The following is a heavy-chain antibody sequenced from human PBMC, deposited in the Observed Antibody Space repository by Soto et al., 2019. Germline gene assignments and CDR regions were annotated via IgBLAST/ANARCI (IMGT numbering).Heavy chain of an antibody. CDR2: ISYDGSNK. CDR1: GFTFSSYG. V-gene: IGHV3-30*18. Sequence: QVQLVESGGGVVQPGRSLRLSCAASGFTFSSYGMHWVRQAPGKGLEWVAVISYDGSNKYYADSVKGRFTISRDNSKNTLYVQMNSRRAEDRAVFYCEKGPLGAVPLVSPFFDIGGQGKRFPVS. D-gene: IGHD2-2*01. J-gene: IGHJ3*02. CDR3: EKGPLGAVPLVSPFFDI.